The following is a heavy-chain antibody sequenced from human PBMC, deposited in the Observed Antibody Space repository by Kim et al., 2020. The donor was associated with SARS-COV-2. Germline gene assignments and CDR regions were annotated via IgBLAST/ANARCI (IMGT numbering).Heavy chain of an antibody. V-gene: IGHV3-11*05. CDR2: ISSSSSYK. CDR1: GFTFSDHF. Sequence: GGSLRLSCAASGFTFSDHFMSWIRQAPGKGLEWVSYISSSSSYKNYADSVKGRFTISRDNAKNSLYLQINSLRAEDTAVYYCARDFLVGTTYGMDVWGQGTTVTVSS. J-gene: IGHJ6*02. CDR3: ARDFLVGTTYGMDV. D-gene: IGHD1-26*01.